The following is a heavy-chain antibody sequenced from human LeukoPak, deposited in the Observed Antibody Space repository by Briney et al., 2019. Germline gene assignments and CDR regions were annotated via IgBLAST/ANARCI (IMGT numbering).Heavy chain of an antibody. V-gene: IGHV4-61*01. D-gene: IGHD3-10*01. CDR1: GGSVNSSSYY. Sequence: SETLSLTCTVSGGSVNSSSYYWNWIRQPPGKGLEWIGYVYYSGSANYNPSLKSRVTISVDTSKNQFSLKLSSVTAADTAVYYCARHEKLGQFDYWGQGTLVTVSS. CDR2: VYYSGSA. CDR3: ARHEKLGQFDY. J-gene: IGHJ4*02.